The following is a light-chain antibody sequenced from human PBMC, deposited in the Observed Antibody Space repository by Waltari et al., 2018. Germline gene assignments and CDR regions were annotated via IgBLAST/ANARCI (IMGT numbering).Light chain of an antibody. CDR1: QSITKKF. V-gene: IGKV3-20*01. CDR2: GAS. CDR3: MQALQTLSYT. Sequence: VLTQSPGTLSLSPGERATLPCRASQSITKKFFAWYQQKPGQAPRLLIYGASSRAAGIPDRFSGSGSGTDFTLKISRVEAEDVGVYYCMQALQTLSYTFGQGTKLEIK. J-gene: IGKJ2*01.